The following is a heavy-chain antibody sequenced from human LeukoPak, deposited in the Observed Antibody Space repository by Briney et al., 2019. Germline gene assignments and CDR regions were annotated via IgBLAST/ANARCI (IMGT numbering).Heavy chain of an antibody. Sequence: SETLSLTCTVSGGSISSYYWSWIRQPLGKGLEWIGDIYESGSTNYNPSLKSRVTISVDKSKNQFSLKLSSVTAADTAVYYCARDNRVGAVDYWGQGTLVTVSS. V-gene: IGHV4-59*12. CDR1: GGSISSYY. J-gene: IGHJ4*02. CDR2: IYESGST. CDR3: ARDNRVGAVDY. D-gene: IGHD1-26*01.